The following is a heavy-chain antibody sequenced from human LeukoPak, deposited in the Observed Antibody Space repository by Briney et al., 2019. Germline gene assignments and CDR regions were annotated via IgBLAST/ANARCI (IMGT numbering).Heavy chain of an antibody. V-gene: IGHV3-30*14. J-gene: IGHJ4*02. CDR1: GFAFNRYI. CDR3: ARNKWGDYTGSDY. D-gene: IGHD4-17*01. CDR2: ISYDGSNK. Sequence: GGSLRLSCAASGFAFNRYIVQWVRQAPGKGLEWVAVISYDGSNKYYADSVKGRFTISRDNSKNTLYLQMNSLRAEDTAVYYCARNKWGDYTGSDYWGQGTLVTVSS.